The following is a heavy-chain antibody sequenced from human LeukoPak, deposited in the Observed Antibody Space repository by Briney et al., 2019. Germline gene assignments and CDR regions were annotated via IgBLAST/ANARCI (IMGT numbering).Heavy chain of an antibody. CDR3: ARDRVVVPAAFDY. CDR1: GYIFLAYY. J-gene: IGHJ4*02. D-gene: IGHD2-2*01. Sequence: ASVKVSCKASGYIFLAYYMHWVRQAPGQGLEWMGWVNPNSGGTNYAQKFQGRVTMTRDTSISTAYMELSRLRSDDTAVYYCARDRVVVPAAFDYWGQGTLVTVSS. CDR2: VNPNSGGT. V-gene: IGHV1-2*02.